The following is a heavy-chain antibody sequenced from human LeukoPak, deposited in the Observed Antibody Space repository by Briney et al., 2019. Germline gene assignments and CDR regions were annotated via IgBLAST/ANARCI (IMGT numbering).Heavy chain of an antibody. Sequence: ASVKVSCKASGGTFSSYAISWVRQAPGQGLEWMGGIIPIFGTVNYAQKFQGRVTITADESTSTAYMELSSLRSEDTAVYYCARNYYDSSGYYKYLDYWGQGTLVTVSS. CDR1: GGTFSSYA. J-gene: IGHJ4*02. D-gene: IGHD3-22*01. CDR3: ARNYYDSSGYYKYLDY. CDR2: IIPIFGTV. V-gene: IGHV1-69*13.